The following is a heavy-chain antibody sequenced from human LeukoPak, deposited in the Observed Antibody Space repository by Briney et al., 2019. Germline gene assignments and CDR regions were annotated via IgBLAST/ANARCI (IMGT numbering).Heavy chain of an antibody. Sequence: ASVKVSCKASGFTFTSHDYNWVRQATGQGLEWMGWMNPNSGNTGYAQKFQGRVTMTRDTSITTVYMELSSLRSEDTAVYYCARGVVGATTGAYSFDYWGRGTLVTVSS. CDR1: GFTFTSHD. D-gene: IGHD1-26*01. V-gene: IGHV1-8*01. J-gene: IGHJ4*02. CDR2: MNPNSGNT. CDR3: ARGVVGATTGAYSFDY.